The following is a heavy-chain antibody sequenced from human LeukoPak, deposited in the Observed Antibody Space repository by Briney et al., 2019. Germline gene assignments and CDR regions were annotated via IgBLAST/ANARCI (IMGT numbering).Heavy chain of an antibody. CDR3: ARHFASYSSSSDATNWFDP. V-gene: IGHV4-4*09. Sequence: PSETLSLTCTVSGGSISSYYWSWIRQPPGKGLEWIGYIYTSGSTNYNPSLKSRVTISVDTSKNQFSLKLSSVTAADTAVYYCARHFASYSSSSDATNWFDPRGQGTLVTVSS. CDR1: GGSISSYY. CDR2: IYTSGST. J-gene: IGHJ5*02. D-gene: IGHD6-13*01.